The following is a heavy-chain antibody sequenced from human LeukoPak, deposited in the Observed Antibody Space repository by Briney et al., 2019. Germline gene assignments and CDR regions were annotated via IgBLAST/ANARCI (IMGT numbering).Heavy chain of an antibody. Sequence: GESLKISCKGSGYSFTSYWIGWVRQMPGKGLEWMGIIYPGDSDTRYSPSFQGQVTISADKSISTAYLQWSSLKASDTAMYYCARQDSGWYGDNWFDPWGQGTLVTVSS. D-gene: IGHD6-19*01. V-gene: IGHV5-51*01. CDR1: GYSFTSYW. CDR2: IYPGDSDT. J-gene: IGHJ5*02. CDR3: ARQDSGWYGDNWFDP.